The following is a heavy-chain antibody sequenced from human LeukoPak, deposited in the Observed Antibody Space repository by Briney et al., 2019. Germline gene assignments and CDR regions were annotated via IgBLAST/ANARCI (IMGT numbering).Heavy chain of an antibody. CDR1: GFTFSSYA. J-gene: IGHJ4*02. V-gene: IGHV3-30*04. CDR3: ARVRDFDY. D-gene: IGHD3-10*01. Sequence: GGSLRLSCAASGFTFSSYAMHWVRQAPGKGLEWVAVISYDGSNKYYADSVKGRFTISRDNSKNTLYLQMNSLRAEDTAVYYCARVRDFDYWGQGTLVTVSP. CDR2: ISYDGSNK.